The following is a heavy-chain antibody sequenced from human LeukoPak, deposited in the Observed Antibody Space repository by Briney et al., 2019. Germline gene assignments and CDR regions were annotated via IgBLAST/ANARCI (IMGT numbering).Heavy chain of an antibody. CDR2: ISGSGGST. J-gene: IGHJ6*03. CDR3: AKVPVYSSSWYGRYYYYYYMDV. CDR1: GFTFSSYG. D-gene: IGHD6-13*01. Sequence: PGGTLRLSCAASGFTFSSYGMSWVRQAPGKGLEWVSAISGSGGSTYYADSVKGRFTISRDNSKNTLYLQMNSLRAEDTAVYYCAKVPVYSSSWYGRYYYYYYMDVWGKGTTVTISS. V-gene: IGHV3-23*01.